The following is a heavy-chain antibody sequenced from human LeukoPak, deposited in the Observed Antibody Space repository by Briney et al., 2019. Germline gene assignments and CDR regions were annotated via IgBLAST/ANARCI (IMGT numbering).Heavy chain of an antibody. V-gene: IGHV3-74*03. D-gene: IGHD3-16*01. CDR1: GFVFNTYW. CDR2: ISADGTAT. Sequence: GGSLRLSCTASGFVFNTYWMNWIRQAPGKGLVWVAFISADGTATKYADSVKGRLTISRDNAKNTLYLQMNSLRVDDTAFYYWARDTGEMFDRWGQGTLVTVSS. CDR3: ARDTGEMFDR. J-gene: IGHJ5*02.